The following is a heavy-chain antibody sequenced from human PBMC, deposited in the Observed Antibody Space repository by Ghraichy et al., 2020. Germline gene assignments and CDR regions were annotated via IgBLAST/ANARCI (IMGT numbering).Heavy chain of an antibody. V-gene: IGHV1-2*06. J-gene: IGHJ6*02. CDR1: GYTFTGYY. CDR2: INPNSGGT. CDR3: ASPMTRRSADLYYYYGMDV. Sequence: ASVKVSCKASGYTFTGYYMHWVRQAPGQGLEWMGRINPNSGGTNYAQKFQGRVTMTRDTSISTAYMELSRLRSDDTAVYYCASPMTRRSADLYYYYGMDVWGQGTTVTVSS.